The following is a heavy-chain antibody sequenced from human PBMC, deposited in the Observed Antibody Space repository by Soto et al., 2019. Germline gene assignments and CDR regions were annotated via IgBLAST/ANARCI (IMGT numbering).Heavy chain of an antibody. CDR3: ATEDLYSGYDSPSY. V-gene: IGHV3-23*01. Sequence: GGSLRLSCAASGFTFSSYAMSWVRQAPGKGLEWVSAISGSGGSTYYADSVKGRLTISRDNSKNTLYLQMNSLRAEDTAVYYCATEDLYSGYDSPSYWGQGTLVTVS. CDR1: GFTFSSYA. J-gene: IGHJ4*02. D-gene: IGHD5-12*01. CDR2: ISGSGGST.